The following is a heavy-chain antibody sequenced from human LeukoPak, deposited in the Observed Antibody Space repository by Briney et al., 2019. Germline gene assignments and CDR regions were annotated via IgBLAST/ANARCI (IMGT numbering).Heavy chain of an antibody. CDR1: GFIFSSYG. D-gene: IGHD3-9*01. V-gene: IGHV3-30*02. Sequence: PGGSLRLSCAASGFIFSSYGMHWVRQAPGKGLEWVAFIRYDGGIKYYADSVKGRFTISRDNAKNSLYLQMNSLRAEDTALYHCARVSATGYRRGVYYFDYWGQGTLVTVSS. J-gene: IGHJ4*02. CDR3: ARVSATGYRRGVYYFDY. CDR2: IRYDGGIK.